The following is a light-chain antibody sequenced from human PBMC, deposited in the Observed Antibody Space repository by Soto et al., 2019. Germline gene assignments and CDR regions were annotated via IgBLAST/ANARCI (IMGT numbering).Light chain of an antibody. V-gene: IGLV1-51*01. CDR2: DNN. CDR3: GTWDSSLSAVV. J-gene: IGLJ2*01. CDR1: SSNIGNNY. Sequence: QSVLTQPPSVXXAPXXXXTISCSGSSSNIGNNYVSCYQQLPGTAPKLLICDNNHRPSGIPDRFSGSKSGTSATLGITGLQTGDEADYYCGTWDSSLSAVVFGGGTKVTVL.